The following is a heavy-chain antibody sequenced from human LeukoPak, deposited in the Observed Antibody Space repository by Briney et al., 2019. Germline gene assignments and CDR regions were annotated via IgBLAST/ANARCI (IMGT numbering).Heavy chain of an antibody. V-gene: IGHV3-7*01. CDR1: GFTFSSYW. J-gene: IGHJ4*02. CDR2: IKQDGSEK. CDR3: ASQGGSGSFEDY. Sequence: GGSLRLSCAASGFTFSSYWMSWVRQAPGKGLERVANIKQDGSEKYYVDSVKGRFTISRDNAKNSLYLQMNSLRAEDTAVYYCASQGGSGSFEDYWGQGTLVTVSS. D-gene: IGHD1-26*01.